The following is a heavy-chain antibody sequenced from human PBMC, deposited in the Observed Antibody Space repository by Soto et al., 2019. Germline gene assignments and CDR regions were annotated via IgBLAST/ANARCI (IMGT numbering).Heavy chain of an antibody. J-gene: IGHJ4*02. D-gene: IGHD6-19*01. CDR3: AKDHIRSVSYSSGWAYYFDY. V-gene: IGHV3-23*01. CDR2: ISGSGGST. Sequence: PGGSLRLSCAASGFTFSSYAMSWVRQAPGKGLEWVSAISGSGGSTYYADSVKGRFTISRDNSKNTLYLQMNSLRAEDTAVYYCAKDHIRSVSYSSGWAYYFDYWGQGTLVTVSS. CDR1: GFTFSSYA.